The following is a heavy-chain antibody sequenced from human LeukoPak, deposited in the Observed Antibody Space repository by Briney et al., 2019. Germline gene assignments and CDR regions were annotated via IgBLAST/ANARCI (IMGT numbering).Heavy chain of an antibody. CDR1: GGSISSYF. CDR2: IYNSGST. Sequence: SETLSLTCTVSGGSISSYFWSWIRQPPGKGLEWIGYIYNSGSTNYNPSLKSRVTMSVDTSKNQFSLKLSSVTAADTAVYYCARHRGYCSSTSCSYNWFDPWGQGTLVTVSS. J-gene: IGHJ5*02. D-gene: IGHD2-2*03. V-gene: IGHV4-59*08. CDR3: ARHRGYCSSTSCSYNWFDP.